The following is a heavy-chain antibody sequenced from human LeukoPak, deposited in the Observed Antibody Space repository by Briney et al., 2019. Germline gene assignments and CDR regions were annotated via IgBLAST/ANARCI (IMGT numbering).Heavy chain of an antibody. V-gene: IGHV4-39*07. D-gene: IGHD3-10*01. J-gene: IGHJ4*02. CDR2: IYYSGST. CDR3: ARERVVRGVIITIFGY. CDR1: GGSISSSSYY. Sequence: SETLSLTCTVSGGSISSSSYYWGWIRQPPGTGLEWIGSIYYSGSTYYNPSLKSRVTISVDTSKNQFSLKLSSVTAADTAVYYCARERVVRGVIITIFGYWGQGTLVTVSS.